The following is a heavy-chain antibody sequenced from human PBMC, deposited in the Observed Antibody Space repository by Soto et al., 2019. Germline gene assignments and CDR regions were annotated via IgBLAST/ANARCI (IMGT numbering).Heavy chain of an antibody. D-gene: IGHD6-13*01. CDR1: GGSFSGYY. J-gene: IGHJ6*02. Sequence: ETLSLTCAVYGGSFSGYYWSCLRQPPGRGLEGIGEINHSGSSNYNPSLKRRVTISVDTSKNQFSLKLSSVTAADTAVYYCARGYSSSWYGDYYYYGMDVWGQGTTVNVS. V-gene: IGHV4-34*01. CDR3: ARGYSSSWYGDYYYYGMDV. CDR2: INHSGSS.